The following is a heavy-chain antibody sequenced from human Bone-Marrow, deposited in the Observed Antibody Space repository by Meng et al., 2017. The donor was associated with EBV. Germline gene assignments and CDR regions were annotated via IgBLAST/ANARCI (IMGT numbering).Heavy chain of an antibody. J-gene: IGHJ5*02. V-gene: IGHV4-39*07. D-gene: IGHD3-10*01. Sequence: QLQLRESGPGQVKPSEXLSLTCTVSGDSISRFYYWGWLRQPPGRGLEWIGSVHYTGSTYYSPSLKSRVTISVDTSKNQFSLKLSSVTAADTAVYYCARRSITMVRGVDDWFDPWGQGTQVTVSS. CDR2: VHYTGST. CDR3: ARRSITMVRGVDDWFDP. CDR1: GDSISRFYY.